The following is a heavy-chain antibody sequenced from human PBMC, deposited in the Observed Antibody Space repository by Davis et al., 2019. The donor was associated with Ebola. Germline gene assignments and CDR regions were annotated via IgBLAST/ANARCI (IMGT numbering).Heavy chain of an antibody. V-gene: IGHV1-46*01. CDR3: TRRNWNFDY. J-gene: IGHJ4*02. CDR1: GYTFTSYY. Sequence: ASVKVSCKASGYTFTSYYVHWVRQAPGQGLEWMGVINPSGGNTNYAQKFQGRVTMTRDTSTSTAYMELSSLRSEDTAVYFCTRRNWNFDYWGQGTLVTVSS. D-gene: IGHD1-1*01. CDR2: INPSGGNT.